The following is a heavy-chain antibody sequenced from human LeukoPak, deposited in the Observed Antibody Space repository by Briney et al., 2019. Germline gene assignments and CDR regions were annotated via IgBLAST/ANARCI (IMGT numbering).Heavy chain of an antibody. J-gene: IGHJ5*02. CDR2: IYYSGST. Sequence: SETLSLTCTVSGGSISSHYWSWIRQPPGKGLEWIGYIYYSGSTNYNPSLMSRVTISVDTSKNQFSLKLSSVTAADTAVYYCARDIAAAGTWFDPWGQGTLVTVSS. V-gene: IGHV4-59*11. CDR1: GGSISSHY. CDR3: ARDIAAAGTWFDP. D-gene: IGHD6-13*01.